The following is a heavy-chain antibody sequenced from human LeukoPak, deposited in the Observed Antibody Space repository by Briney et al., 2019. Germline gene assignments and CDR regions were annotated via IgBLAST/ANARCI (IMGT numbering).Heavy chain of an antibody. CDR2: IKDDGSEE. J-gene: IGHJ3*02. CDR1: GFTFSPYW. D-gene: IGHD3-10*01. CDR3: ARLAPYYGTGII. Sequence: AGGSLRLSCAASGFTFSPYWMSWVRQAPGKGLEWVATIKDDGSEEYYVDSVEGRFTISRDNAKKSLYLQMGSLRAEDTAVYHCARLAPYYGTGIIWGQGTVVTVSS. V-gene: IGHV3-7*01.